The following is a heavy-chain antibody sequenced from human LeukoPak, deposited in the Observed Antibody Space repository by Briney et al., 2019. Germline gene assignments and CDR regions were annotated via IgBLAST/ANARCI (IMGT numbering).Heavy chain of an antibody. CDR3: ARVQSMVRGPFDF. D-gene: IGHD3-10*01. V-gene: IGHV3-48*03. CDR2: IFNNGKTI. CDR1: GFTLSAYE. Sequence: PGGSLRLSCAVSGFTLSAYEMIWVRQAPGKGLEWVSYIFNNGKTIYYADSVKGRFTISRDNAKNSLYLQMNSLRAEDTAIYYCARVQSMVRGPFDFWGQGALVTVSS. J-gene: IGHJ4*02.